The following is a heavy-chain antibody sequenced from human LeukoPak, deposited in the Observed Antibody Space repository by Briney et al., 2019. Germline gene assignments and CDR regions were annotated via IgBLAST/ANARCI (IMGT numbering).Heavy chain of an antibody. CDR3: AKDLGNRNAYGMDV. CDR2: ISGSGGST. Sequence: GGSLRLSCAAYGFTFSSYAMSWVRQAPGKGLEWVSAISGSGGSTYYAHSVKGRFTISRDNSKNTLYLQMNSLRAEDTAVYHCAKDLGNRNAYGMDVWGQGTTVTVSS. J-gene: IGHJ6*02. D-gene: IGHD1-14*01. V-gene: IGHV3-23*01. CDR1: GFTFSSYA.